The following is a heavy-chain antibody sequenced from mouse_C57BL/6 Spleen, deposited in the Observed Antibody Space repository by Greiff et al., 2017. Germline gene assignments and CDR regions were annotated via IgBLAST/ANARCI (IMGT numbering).Heavy chain of an antibody. CDR2: IHPNSGST. CDR3: ARSVVADYYAMDY. Sequence: QVQLQQPGAELVKPGASVKLSCKASGYTFTSYWMHWVKQRPGQGLEWIGMIHPNSGSTNYNEKFKSKATLTVDKSSSTAYMQLSSLTSEDSAVYYCARSVVADYYAMDYWGQGTSVTVSS. D-gene: IGHD1-1*01. V-gene: IGHV1-64*01. CDR1: GYTFTSYW. J-gene: IGHJ4*01.